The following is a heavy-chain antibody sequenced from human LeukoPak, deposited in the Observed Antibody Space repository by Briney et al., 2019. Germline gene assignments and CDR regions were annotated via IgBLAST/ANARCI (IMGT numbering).Heavy chain of an antibody. D-gene: IGHD4-17*01. CDR1: GFTFSSYW. V-gene: IGHV3-7*01. Sequence: GGSLRLSCAASGFTFSSYWMSWVRQAPGKGLEWVANIKQDGSEKYYVDSVKGRFTISRDNAKNSLYLQMNSLRAEDTAVYYCARAGDGDYDLDYYGMDVWGQGTTVTVSS. J-gene: IGHJ6*02. CDR2: IKQDGSEK. CDR3: ARAGDGDYDLDYYGMDV.